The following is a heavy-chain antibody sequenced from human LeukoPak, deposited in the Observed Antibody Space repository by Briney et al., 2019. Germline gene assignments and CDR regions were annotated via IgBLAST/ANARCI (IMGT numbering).Heavy chain of an antibody. V-gene: IGHV3-30*04. Sequence: GGSLRLSCAASGFTFSYYALHWVRQAPSKGLEWVALTSFDGNNKYYADSVKGRFTISRDTSKNILYLQMNTLRAEDTAVYYCARETPGQGFDYWGQGTLVTVSS. CDR2: TSFDGNNK. J-gene: IGHJ4*02. CDR1: GFTFSYYA. CDR3: ARETPGQGFDY.